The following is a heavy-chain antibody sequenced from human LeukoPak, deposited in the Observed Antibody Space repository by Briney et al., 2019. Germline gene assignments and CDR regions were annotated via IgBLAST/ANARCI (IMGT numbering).Heavy chain of an antibody. D-gene: IGHD3-16*01. CDR3: AKDYAVEAALEGY. J-gene: IGHJ4*02. CDR1: GFTFSTYS. CDR2: IGGTGTSI. V-gene: IGHV3-21*01. Sequence: GGSLRLSCAASGFTFSTYSMNWVRQAPGKGLEWVSSIGGTGTSIYYADSVKGRFTISRDNPKNSLYLQMNSLRAEDTAVYYCAKDYAVEAALEGYWGQGTLVTVSS.